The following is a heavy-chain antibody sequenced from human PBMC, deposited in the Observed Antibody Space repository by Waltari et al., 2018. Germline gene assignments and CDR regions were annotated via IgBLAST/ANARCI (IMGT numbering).Heavy chain of an antibody. CDR3: ARLNYYDSSGYLDY. Sequence: QVQLQESGPGLVKPSQTLSLTCTVSGGSVSSGGYSWSWIRQPPGKGLEWIGYIYYSGRTYYNPSLKSRVTISVDTSKNQFSLKRSSVTAADTAVYYCARLNYYDSSGYLDYWGQGTLVTVSS. CDR2: IYYSGRT. V-gene: IGHV4-30-4*07. J-gene: IGHJ4*02. D-gene: IGHD3-22*01. CDR1: GGSVSSGGYS.